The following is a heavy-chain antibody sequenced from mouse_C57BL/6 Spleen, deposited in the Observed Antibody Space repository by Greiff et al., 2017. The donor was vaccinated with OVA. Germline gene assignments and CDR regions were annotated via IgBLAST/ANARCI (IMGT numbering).Heavy chain of an antibody. CDR2: INYDGSST. CDR3: ARGGLTGYYFDY. Sequence: EVHLVESEGGLVQPGSSMKLSCTASGFTFSDYYMAWVRQVPEKGLEWVANINYDGSSTYYLDSLKSRFIISRDNAKNILYLQMSSLKSEDTATYYCARGGLTGYYFDYWGQGTTLTVSS. D-gene: IGHD4-1*01. CDR1: GFTFSDYY. V-gene: IGHV5-16*01. J-gene: IGHJ2*01.